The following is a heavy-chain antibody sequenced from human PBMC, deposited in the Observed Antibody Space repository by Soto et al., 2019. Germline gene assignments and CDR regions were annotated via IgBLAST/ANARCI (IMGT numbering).Heavy chain of an antibody. J-gene: IGHJ5*02. CDR1: GGSISSYY. CDR3: ARSVDP. V-gene: IGHV4-59*06. Sequence: SETLSLTCTVSGGSISSYYWSWVRQPPGKGLEWIGYIYYSGSTYYNPSLKSRVTISVDTSKNQFSLKLSSVTAADTAVYYCARSVDPWGQGTLVTVSS. CDR2: IYYSGST.